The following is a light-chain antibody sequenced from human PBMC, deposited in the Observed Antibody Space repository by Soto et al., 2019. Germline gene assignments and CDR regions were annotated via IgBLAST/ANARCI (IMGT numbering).Light chain of an antibody. Sequence: EIVLTQSPGTLSLSPGERATLSCRASQSLDSNYLAWYQQKPGQAPRLLIYGASSRAPGIPDRFSGSGSGTDFTLTITRLEPEDFAMYHCQRYGGSPVTFGQGTKVEIK. CDR1: QSLDSNY. V-gene: IGKV3-20*01. CDR3: QRYGGSPVT. J-gene: IGKJ1*01. CDR2: GAS.